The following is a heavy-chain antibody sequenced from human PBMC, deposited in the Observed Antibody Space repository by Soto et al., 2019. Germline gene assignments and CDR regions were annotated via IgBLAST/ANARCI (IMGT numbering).Heavy chain of an antibody. CDR2: ISAHNGNT. CDR1: GYAFTTYG. D-gene: IGHD1-1*01. V-gene: IGHV1-18*01. CDR3: ARGRYGDY. J-gene: IGHJ4*02. Sequence: QVHLVQSGDEVKKPGASVKVSCKGSGYAFTTYGITWVRQAPGQGLEWMGWISAHNGNTNYAQKLQGRVTVTRDTSTSTAYMELRSLRSDDSAAYYCARGRYGDYWGQGALVTVSS.